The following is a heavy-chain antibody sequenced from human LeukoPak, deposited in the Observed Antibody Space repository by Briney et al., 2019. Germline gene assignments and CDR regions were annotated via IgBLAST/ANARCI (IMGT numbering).Heavy chain of an antibody. V-gene: IGHV1-2*02. J-gene: IGHJ3*02. CDR3: ARSDVGAILWAFDI. D-gene: IGHD1-26*01. CDR2: INPNSGGT. Sequence: ASAKVSCKASGYTFTGYYMHWVRQAPGQGLERMGWINPNSGGTNYAQKFQGRVTMTRDTSISTAYMELSRLRSDDTAVYYCARSDVGAILWAFDIWGQGTMVTVSS. CDR1: GYTFTGYY.